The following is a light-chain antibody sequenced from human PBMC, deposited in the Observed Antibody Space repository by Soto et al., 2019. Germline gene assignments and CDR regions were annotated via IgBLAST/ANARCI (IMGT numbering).Light chain of an antibody. CDR1: QSITNN. J-gene: IGKJ4*01. V-gene: IGKV3-15*01. CDR3: QHFNNWPPELT. CDR2: GAS. Sequence: EIVLTQSPGTLSVSPGERATLSCRASQSITNNLAWYQQRPGQAPRLLIYGASTRATGVPARFSGSGSGTEFTLTISSLQSEDFATYYCQHFNNWPPELTFGGGTKVDIK.